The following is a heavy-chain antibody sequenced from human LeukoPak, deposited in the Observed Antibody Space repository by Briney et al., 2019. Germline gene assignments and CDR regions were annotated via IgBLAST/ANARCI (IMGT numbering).Heavy chain of an antibody. V-gene: IGHV1-69*13. CDR1: GGTFSSYA. CDR2: IIPIFGTA. CDR3: ARIQVQQQLVHYYYYMDV. J-gene: IGHJ6*03. D-gene: IGHD6-13*01. Sequence: EATVNVSCKASGGTFSSYAISWVRQAPGQGLEWMGGIIPIFGTANYAQTFQGRVTITADESTSTAYMQLSSLRSEDTTVYYCARIQVQQQLVHYYYYMDVWGKGTTVTVSS.